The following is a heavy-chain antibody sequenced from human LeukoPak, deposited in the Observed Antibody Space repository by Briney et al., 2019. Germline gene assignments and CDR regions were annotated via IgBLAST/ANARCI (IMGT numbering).Heavy chain of an antibody. CDR2: IIPIFGTA. D-gene: IGHD2-15*01. CDR3: ARSGGPDIVFDY. Sequence: SVKVSCKASRGTFSSYAISWVRQAPGQGREWMGGIIPIFGTANYAQKFQGRVTITADKSTSTAYMELSSLRSEDTAVYYCARSGGPDIVFDYWGQGTLVTVSS. CDR1: RGTFSSYA. J-gene: IGHJ4*02. V-gene: IGHV1-69*06.